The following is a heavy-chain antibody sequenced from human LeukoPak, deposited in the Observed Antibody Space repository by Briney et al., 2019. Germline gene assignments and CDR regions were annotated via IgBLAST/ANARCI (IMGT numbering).Heavy chain of an antibody. D-gene: IGHD6-13*01. CDR3: TRDVAAHD. J-gene: IGHJ4*02. CDR1: GFTFDNYA. Sequence: GGSLRLSCAASGFTFDNYAMHWVRQGPGKGLEWISGITWNSGSIGYADSVKGRFTISRDNAKNSLYLQMNSLRAEDTAVYYCTRDVAAHDWGQGTLVTVSS. CDR2: ITWNSGSI. V-gene: IGHV3-9*01.